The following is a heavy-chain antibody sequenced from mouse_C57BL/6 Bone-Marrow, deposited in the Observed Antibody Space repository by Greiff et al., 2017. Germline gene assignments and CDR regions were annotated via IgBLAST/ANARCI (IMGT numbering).Heavy chain of an antibody. CDR2: INPSTGGT. CDR1: GYSFTGYY. V-gene: IGHV1-42*01. CDR3: ARGPTYGAY. J-gene: IGHJ3*01. Sequence: EVQRVESGPELVKPGASVKISCKASGYSFTGYYMNWVKQSPEKSLEWIGEINPSTGGTTYNQKFKAKATLTVDKSSSTAYMQLKSLTSEDSAVYYCARGPTYGAYWGQGTLVTVSA. D-gene: IGHD1-1*01.